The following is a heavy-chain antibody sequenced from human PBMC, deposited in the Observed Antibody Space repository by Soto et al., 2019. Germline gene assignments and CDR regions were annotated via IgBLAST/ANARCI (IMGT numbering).Heavy chain of an antibody. D-gene: IGHD6-19*01. V-gene: IGHV3-30-3*01. CDR3: ARTMAVAGPYSFDS. CDR2: ISYDGSIK. CDR1: GFTFSSYA. Sequence: PGGSLRFSCAASGFTFSSYAIHWVRQAPGKGLEWVAVISYDGSIKYYADSMKGRFTISRDNSKNTLYIQMNSLRAEDAAVYYCARTMAVAGPYSFDSWGQGTLVTVSS. J-gene: IGHJ4*02.